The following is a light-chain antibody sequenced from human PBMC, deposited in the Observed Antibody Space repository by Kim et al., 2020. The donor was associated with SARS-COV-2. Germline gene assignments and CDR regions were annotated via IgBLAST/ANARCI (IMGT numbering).Light chain of an antibody. J-gene: IGKJ3*01. Sequence: ASVGDRVTLHCRASQDIDNYLGWYQQKSGQVPKLLISAASTLQSGVPARFSGSGSGTDFTLTISNFQSEDVATYYCQNYRSAPFTFGPGTKVDIK. CDR1: QDIDNY. CDR3: QNYRSAPFT. CDR2: AAS. V-gene: IGKV1-27*01.